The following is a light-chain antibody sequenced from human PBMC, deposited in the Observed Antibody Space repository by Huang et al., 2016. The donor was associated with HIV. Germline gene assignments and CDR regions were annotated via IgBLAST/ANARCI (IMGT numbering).Light chain of an antibody. CDR3: QQYNDWLT. J-gene: IGKJ4*01. Sequence: EIVMTQSPATLSVSPGERATLSCRASQSVSGNLAWYQQKPGQAPRLLIYGASTRATCIPARFSGSGSGTEFTLTISSLQSEDFAVYYCQQYNDWLTFGGGTKVDIK. CDR2: GAS. CDR1: QSVSGN. V-gene: IGKV3-15*01.